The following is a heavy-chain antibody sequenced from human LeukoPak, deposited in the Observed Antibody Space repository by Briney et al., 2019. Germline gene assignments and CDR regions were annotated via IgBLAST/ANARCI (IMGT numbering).Heavy chain of an antibody. CDR2: ISYDGSNK. Sequence: PGGSLRLSCAASGFTFSSYAMSWVRQAPGKGLEWVAVISYDGSNKYYADSVKGRFTISRDNSKNTLYLQMNSLRAEDTAVYYCARPEHIVVVTASGFDYWGQGTLVTVSS. CDR3: ARPEHIVVVTASGFDY. D-gene: IGHD2-21*02. V-gene: IGHV3-30-3*01. CDR1: GFTFSSYA. J-gene: IGHJ4*02.